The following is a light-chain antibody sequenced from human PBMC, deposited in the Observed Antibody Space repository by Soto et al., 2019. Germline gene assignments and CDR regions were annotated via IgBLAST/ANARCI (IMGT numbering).Light chain of an antibody. J-gene: IGKJ1*01. Sequence: DIQMTQSPSSLSAAVGDRITITCRASQSISSYLTWYQQKPGKAPKLLLYAASSLQSGVPSRFSGSGSGTDFTLTISSLQPEDFATYYCQQSYSTPQTVGQGTKVEIK. CDR2: AAS. CDR3: QQSYSTPQT. CDR1: QSISSY. V-gene: IGKV1-39*01.